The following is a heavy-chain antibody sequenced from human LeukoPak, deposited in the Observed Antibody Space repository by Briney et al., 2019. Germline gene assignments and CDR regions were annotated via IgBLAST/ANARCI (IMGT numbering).Heavy chain of an antibody. J-gene: IGHJ4*02. CDR3: AHRASEDLEY. CDR2: IYWDDEK. CDR1: GLSLTTGGMN. V-gene: IGHV2-5*02. Sequence: SGPTLVKLTQTLTLTCTLSGLSLTTGGMNGAWIRLPPGQALEGVAVIYWDDEKRYRACVKRRLTLTQDISRNQVVLTMANMDPVDTGTYYCAHRASEDLEYWGRGTLVTVSS.